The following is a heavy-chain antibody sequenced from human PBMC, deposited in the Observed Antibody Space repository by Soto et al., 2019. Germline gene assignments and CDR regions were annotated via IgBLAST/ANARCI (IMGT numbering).Heavy chain of an antibody. CDR1: GGSFSGYY. J-gene: IGHJ6*03. D-gene: IGHD3-10*01. V-gene: IGHV4-34*01. CDR2: INHSGST. Sequence: SETLSLTCAVYGGSFSGYYWSWIRKPPRKGQEWIGEINHSGSTNYNPTLKSRVTISVETSKNQFSLKLSSVTAADTAVYYCARGLKRNGSGQYYMDVWGKGTKVTVSS. CDR3: ARGLKRNGSGQYYMDV.